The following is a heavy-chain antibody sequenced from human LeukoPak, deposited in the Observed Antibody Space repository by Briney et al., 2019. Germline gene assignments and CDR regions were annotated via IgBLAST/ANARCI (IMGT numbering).Heavy chain of an antibody. CDR3: ARHENGYNNALEGTFAY. V-gene: IGHV4-39*01. CDR2: IYYSGNT. D-gene: IGHD1-14*01. J-gene: IGHJ4*02. Sequence: SETLPLTCTVSGGSISSSSYYWGWIRQPPGKGLEWIGSIYYSGNTYYNPSLKSRVTISVDTSKNQFSLKLSSVTAADTAVYYCARHENGYNNALEGTFAYWGQGTLVTVSS. CDR1: GGSISSSSYY.